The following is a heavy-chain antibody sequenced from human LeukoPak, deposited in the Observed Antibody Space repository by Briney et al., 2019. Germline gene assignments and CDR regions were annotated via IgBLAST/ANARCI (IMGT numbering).Heavy chain of an antibody. CDR2: ISYSGST. CDR1: GVSVSSGSYY. V-gene: IGHV4-61*01. J-gene: IGHJ4*02. Sequence: SETLSLTCTVSGVSVSSGSYYWSWIRQPPGKGLEWIGYISYSGSTNYNPSLKSRVTISEDTSKNQFSLKLSSVTAADTAVYYCAREYGGNSGLYYFDYWGQGTLVTVSS. CDR3: AREYGGNSGLYYFDY. D-gene: IGHD4-23*01.